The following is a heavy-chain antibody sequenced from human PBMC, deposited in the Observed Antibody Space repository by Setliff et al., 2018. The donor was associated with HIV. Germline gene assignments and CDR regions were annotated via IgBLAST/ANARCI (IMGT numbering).Heavy chain of an antibody. V-gene: IGHV4-34*01. Sequence: SETLSLTCAVYGGSFSGYYWSWIRQPPGKGLEWIGEINHSGSTNYNPSLKSRVTISVDTSKNQFSLKLSSVTAADTAVYYCARGGIAVAAHYFDYWGQGTLVTVSS. CDR2: INHSGST. CDR1: GGSFSGYY. CDR3: ARGGIAVAAHYFDY. D-gene: IGHD6-19*01. J-gene: IGHJ4*02.